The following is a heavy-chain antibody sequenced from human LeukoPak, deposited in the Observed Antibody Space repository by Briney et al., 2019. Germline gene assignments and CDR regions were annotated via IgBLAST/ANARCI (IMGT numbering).Heavy chain of an antibody. CDR2: ISAYNGNT. V-gene: IGHV1-18*01. D-gene: IGHD3-10*01. J-gene: IGHJ6*03. CDR3: ARRKRIMVRGVPHYYYYYMDV. CDR1: GYTFTSYG. Sequence: GASVKVSCKASGYTFTSYGISWVRQAPGQGLEWMGSISAYNGNTNYAQTLQGRVTMTTDTSTSTAYMEMKSLRADDTAVYYCARRKRIMVRGVPHYYYYYMDVWGKGTTVTVSS.